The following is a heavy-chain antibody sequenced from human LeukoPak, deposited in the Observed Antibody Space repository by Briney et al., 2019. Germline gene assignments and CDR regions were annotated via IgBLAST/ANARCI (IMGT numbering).Heavy chain of an antibody. D-gene: IGHD6-13*01. CDR2: IYYSGST. Sequence: SETLSLTCTVSGGSISSYYWSWIRQPPGKGLEWIGYIYYSGSTNYNPSLKSRVTISVDTSKNQFSLKLSSVTAADTAVYYCASLYSTHKQNWFDPWGQGTLVTVSS. CDR3: ASLYSTHKQNWFDP. J-gene: IGHJ5*02. V-gene: IGHV4-59*01. CDR1: GGSISSYY.